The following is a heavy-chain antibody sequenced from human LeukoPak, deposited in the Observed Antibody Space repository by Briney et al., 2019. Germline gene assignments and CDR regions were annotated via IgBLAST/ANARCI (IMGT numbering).Heavy chain of an antibody. CDR3: ARRSSTSSWANVHWFDP. CDR2: FCYNGNT. V-gene: IGHV4-39*01. J-gene: IGHJ5*02. CDR1: GGSISGTSYY. D-gene: IGHD2-2*01. Sequence: SETLSLTCAVSGGSISGTSYYWGWIRQPPGKGLEWIGSFCYNGNTYYNPSLKSRVTISVDTSKNQFSLKLSSVTAADTAVYYCARRSSTSSWANVHWFDPWGQGTLVTVSS.